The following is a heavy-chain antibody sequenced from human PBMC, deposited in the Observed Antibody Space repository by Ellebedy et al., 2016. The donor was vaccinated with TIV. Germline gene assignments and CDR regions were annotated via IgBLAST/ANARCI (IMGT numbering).Heavy chain of an antibody. D-gene: IGHD2/OR15-2a*01. CDR1: GFTVSNYY. J-gene: IGHJ4*02. V-gene: IGHV3-53*01. CDR3: ARGVLSGY. Sequence: PGGSLRLSCAASGFTVSNYYISWVRQAPGKGLEWVSVIYSGGSTSYADSVKGRFTISRDNSKNTVSLQMTSLRAEDTAVYSCARGVLSGYWGQGTLVTVSS. CDR2: IYSGGST.